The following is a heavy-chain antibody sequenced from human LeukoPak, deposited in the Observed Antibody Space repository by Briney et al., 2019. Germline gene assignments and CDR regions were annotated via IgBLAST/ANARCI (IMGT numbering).Heavy chain of an antibody. D-gene: IGHD3-22*01. V-gene: IGHV1-8*03. CDR3: ARELRYYYDSSGYYSAANYFDY. Sequence: ASVKVSCKASGYTFTSYDINWVRQATGQGLEWMGWMNPNSGNTGYAQKFQGRVTITRNTSISTAYMELSSLRSEDTAVYYCARELRYYYDSSGYYSAANYFDYWGQGTLVTVSS. CDR2: MNPNSGNT. J-gene: IGHJ4*02. CDR1: GYTFTSYD.